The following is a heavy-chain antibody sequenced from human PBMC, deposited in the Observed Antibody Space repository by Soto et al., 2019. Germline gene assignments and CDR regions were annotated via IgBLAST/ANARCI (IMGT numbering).Heavy chain of an antibody. D-gene: IGHD6-13*01. V-gene: IGHV4-34*01. CDR1: GGSISSYY. CDR3: ARGSRSGIAAAGTHYFDY. Sequence: SETLSLTCTVSGGSISSYYWSWIRQPPGKGLEWIGEINHSGSTNYNPSLKSRVTISVDTSKNQFSLKLSSVTAADTAVYYCARGSRSGIAAAGTHYFDYWGQGTLVTVSS. J-gene: IGHJ4*02. CDR2: INHSGST.